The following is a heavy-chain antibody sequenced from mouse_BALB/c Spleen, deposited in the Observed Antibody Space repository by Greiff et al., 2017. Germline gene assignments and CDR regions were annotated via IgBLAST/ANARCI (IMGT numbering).Heavy chain of an antibody. Sequence: EVKVVESGPGLVKPSQSLSLTCTVTGYSITSDYAWNWIRQFPGNKLEWMGYISYSGSTSYNPSLKSRISITRDTSKNQFFLQLNSVTTEDTATYYCARKDYYGSSYSYYAMDYWGQGTSVTVSS. CDR1: GYSITSDYA. V-gene: IGHV3-2*02. CDR2: ISYSGST. J-gene: IGHJ4*01. CDR3: ARKDYYGSSYSYYAMDY. D-gene: IGHD1-1*01.